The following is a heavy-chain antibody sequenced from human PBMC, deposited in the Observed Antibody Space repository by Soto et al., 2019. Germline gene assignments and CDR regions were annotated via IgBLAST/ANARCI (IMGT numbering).Heavy chain of an antibody. J-gene: IGHJ4*02. CDR1: GFTFSSYA. V-gene: IGHV3-23*01. Sequence: EVQLLESGGGLVQPGGSLRLSCAASGFTFSSYAMSWVRQAPGKGLEWVSAISGSGGSTYYADSVKGRFTISRDNSKNTLYLQMNSLRAEDTAVYYCAKDAGPYCSGGSCYADDYWGQGTLVTVSS. CDR3: AKDAGPYCSGGSCYADDY. CDR2: ISGSGGST. D-gene: IGHD2-15*01.